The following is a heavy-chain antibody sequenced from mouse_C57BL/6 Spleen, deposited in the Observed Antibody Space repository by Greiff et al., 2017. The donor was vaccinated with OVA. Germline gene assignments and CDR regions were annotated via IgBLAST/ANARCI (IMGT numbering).Heavy chain of an antibody. CDR3: ASGYDYDPAWFAY. D-gene: IGHD2-4*01. Sequence: EVQLQQSGPVLVKPGASVKMSCKASGYTFTDYYMNWVKQSHGTSLEWIGVINPYNGGTSYNQKFKGKATLTVDKSYSTAYMELNSLTSEDSAVYYCASGYDYDPAWFAYWGQGTLVTVSA. CDR2: INPYNGGT. V-gene: IGHV1-19*01. CDR1: GYTFTDYY. J-gene: IGHJ3*01.